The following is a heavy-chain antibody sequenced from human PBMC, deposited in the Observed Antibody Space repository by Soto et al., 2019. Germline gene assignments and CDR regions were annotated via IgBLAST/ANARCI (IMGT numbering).Heavy chain of an antibody. D-gene: IGHD3-10*01. CDR2: IDPSDSRT. V-gene: IGHV5-10-1*01. CDR1: GYRLNSYW. CDR3: ASRNYGEFFAMGV. J-gene: IGHJ1*01. Sequence: GADLKTSCQCPGYRLNSYWISVARQLPGKGREWMGRIDPSDSRTIYSPSFQGHVTISADKSISAAYLRWSSLKASDTAMYVGASRNYGEFFAMGVWGQGPQATVPQ.